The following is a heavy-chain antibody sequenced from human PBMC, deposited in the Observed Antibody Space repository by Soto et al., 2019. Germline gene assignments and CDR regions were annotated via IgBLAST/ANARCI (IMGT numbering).Heavy chain of an antibody. CDR3: TRGGGYSGYDPFDY. CDR2: INGGGSSA. CDR1: GFSFSIFW. J-gene: IGHJ4*02. V-gene: IGHV3-74*01. Sequence: EVQLVESGGDLVQPGGSLRLSCAASGFSFSIFWMHWVRQAPGKGLVWVSSINGGGSSADYADSVKGRFTFSRDNAKNTVYLQMNSLRAEDTAVYYCTRGGGYSGYDPFDYWGQGTLDTVSS. D-gene: IGHD5-12*01.